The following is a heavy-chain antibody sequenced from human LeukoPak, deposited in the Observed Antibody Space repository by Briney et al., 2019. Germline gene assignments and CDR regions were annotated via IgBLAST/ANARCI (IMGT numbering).Heavy chain of an antibody. Sequence: ASVKVSCKASGYTFTSYYMHWVRQAPGQGLEWMGIINPSGGSTSYAQKFQGRVTMTRDTSTSTVYMELSSLRSEDTAVYYCARLTITGTSGGWFDPWGQGTLVTVSS. CDR2: INPSGGST. D-gene: IGHD1-20*01. CDR3: ARLTITGTSGGWFDP. V-gene: IGHV1-46*01. J-gene: IGHJ5*02. CDR1: GYTFTSYY.